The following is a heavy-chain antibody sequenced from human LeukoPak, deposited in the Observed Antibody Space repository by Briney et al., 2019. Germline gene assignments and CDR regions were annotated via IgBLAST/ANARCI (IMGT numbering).Heavy chain of an antibody. D-gene: IGHD3-3*01. CDR1: GFTFSSYG. Sequence: GGSLRLSCAASGFTFSSYGMHWVRQAPGKGLEWVAVIWYDGSNKYYADSVKGRFTISRDNSKNTLYLQMNSLRAEDTAVYYCALFDYDFWSAYLHWGQGTLVSVSS. V-gene: IGHV3-33*01. CDR3: ALFDYDFWSAYLH. J-gene: IGHJ4*02. CDR2: IWYDGSNK.